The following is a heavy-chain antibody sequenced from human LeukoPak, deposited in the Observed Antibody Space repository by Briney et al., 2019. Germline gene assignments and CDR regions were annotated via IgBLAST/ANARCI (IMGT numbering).Heavy chain of an antibody. D-gene: IGHD3-10*01. CDR2: ISGSGGST. Sequence: GGSLSLSCAASGFTFSSYAMSWVRQAPGKGLEWVSAISGSGGSTYYGDSVKGRFTISRDNSKNTLYLQMNRLRAEDTAVYYCAKHEGSSGSYCHFHYWGQGTLVTVSS. J-gene: IGHJ4*02. CDR1: GFTFSSYA. CDR3: AKHEGSSGSYCHFHY. V-gene: IGHV3-23*01.